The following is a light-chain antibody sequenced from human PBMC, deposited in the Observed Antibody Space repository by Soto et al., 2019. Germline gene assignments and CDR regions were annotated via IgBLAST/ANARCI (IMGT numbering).Light chain of an antibody. CDR1: QSVSSSY. CDR2: GAS. V-gene: IGKV3-20*01. CDR3: QQYGSSPLVT. Sequence: EIVLTQSPGTLSLSPGERATLSCRASQSVSSSYLAWYQQKPRQAPRLLIYGASSRATGIPDRFSGSGSGTDFTITISRLEPEDSAVYYCQQYGSSPLVTVGQGTRLE. J-gene: IGKJ5*01.